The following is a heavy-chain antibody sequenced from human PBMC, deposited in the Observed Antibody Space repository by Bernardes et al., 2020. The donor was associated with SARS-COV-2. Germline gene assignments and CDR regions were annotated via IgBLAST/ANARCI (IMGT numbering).Heavy chain of an antibody. D-gene: IGHD7-27*01. CDR3: ANDAGVDVFFDY. CDR1: GFAFSDFG. Sequence: GGSLRLSCVASGFAFSDFGMAWVRQAPAKGLEWVSTLNTASKNTHYADSVKGRFTISRDNSKNMLYLQMNSLRAEDTAVYYCANDAGVDVFFDYWGQGTLVTVSS. J-gene: IGHJ4*02. CDR2: LNTASKNT. V-gene: IGHV3-23*01.